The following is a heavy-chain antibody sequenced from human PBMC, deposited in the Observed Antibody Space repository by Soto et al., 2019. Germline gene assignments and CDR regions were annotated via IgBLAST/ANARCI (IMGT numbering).Heavy chain of an antibody. CDR1: GFTFSSYG. D-gene: IGHD2-15*01. Sequence: PGGSLRLSCAASGFTFSSYGMHWDRHAPGKGLEWVAVIWYDVSNKYYADSVKGRFTISRDNSKNTLYLQMNSLRAEDTAVYYCARAHLDIVVVVAAAPLYMDVWGQGTAVTVSS. CDR2: IWYDVSNK. CDR3: ARAHLDIVVVVAAAPLYMDV. J-gene: IGHJ6*03. V-gene: IGHV3-33*01.